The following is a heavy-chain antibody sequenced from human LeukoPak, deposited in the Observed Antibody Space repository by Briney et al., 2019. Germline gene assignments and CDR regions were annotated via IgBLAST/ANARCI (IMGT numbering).Heavy chain of an antibody. CDR1: GGSISSSSYY. V-gene: IGHV4-39*07. CDR2: IYYSGST. D-gene: IGHD3-22*01. Sequence: NASETLSLTCTVSGGSISSSSYYWGWIRQPPGKGLEWIGSIYYSGSTYYNPSLKSRVTISVDTSKNQFSLKLSSVTAADTAVYYCARDGDTYYYDSSGYSGTNWFDPWGQGTLVTVSS. J-gene: IGHJ5*02. CDR3: ARDGDTYYYDSSGYSGTNWFDP.